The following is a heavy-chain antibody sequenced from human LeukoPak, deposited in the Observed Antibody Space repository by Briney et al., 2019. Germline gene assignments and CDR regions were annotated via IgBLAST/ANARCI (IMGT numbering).Heavy chain of an antibody. CDR2: IKTYNGNT. D-gene: IGHD2-21*02. V-gene: IGHV1-18*01. Sequence: ASVKVSCKASGYSFASYGIIWVRQAPGHGLEWMGWIKTYNGNTNYAQKFQGRVTLTTDTSTRTAYMELRSLTSDDTAVYYCEVNCGGDCYSEGDFDYWGQGTLVTVSS. J-gene: IGHJ4*02. CDR3: EVNCGGDCYSEGDFDY. CDR1: GYSFASYG.